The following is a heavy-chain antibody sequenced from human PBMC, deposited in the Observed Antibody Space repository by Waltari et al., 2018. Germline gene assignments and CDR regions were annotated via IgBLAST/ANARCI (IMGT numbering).Heavy chain of an antibody. D-gene: IGHD3-10*01. CDR3: AKDRGWFRFDY. J-gene: IGHJ4*02. V-gene: IGHV3-7*01. CDR1: GFAFSDSG. Sequence: EVQLAESGGGLVQPGGSLRLSCAASGFAFSDSGLSWVRQAPGKGLEWVAQIKEDGSRKYYVGSVRDRFTISRDNAKNSLYLEMNSLRDEDTAVYYCAKDRGWFRFDYWGQGTLVTVSP. CDR2: IKEDGSRK.